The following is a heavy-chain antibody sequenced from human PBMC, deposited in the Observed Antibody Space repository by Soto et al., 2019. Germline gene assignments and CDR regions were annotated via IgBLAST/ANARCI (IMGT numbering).Heavy chain of an antibody. CDR3: ARWVEVSLDYFDS. V-gene: IGHV4-30-4*01. J-gene: IGHJ4*02. CDR2: VFHNGRT. D-gene: IGHD1-1*01. Sequence: SETLSLTCTVSGGSMSNSYYYWSWVRQTPGKGLEWIGHVFHNGRTYYNPSLKGRVGILVDTSRNQFSLNLNSMTVADAAVYYCARWVEVSLDYFDSWGQGTLVTVSS. CDR1: GGSMSNSYYY.